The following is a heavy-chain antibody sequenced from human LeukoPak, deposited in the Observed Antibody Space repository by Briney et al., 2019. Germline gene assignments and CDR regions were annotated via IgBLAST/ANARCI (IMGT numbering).Heavy chain of an antibody. D-gene: IGHD6-19*01. J-gene: IGHJ4*02. CDR3: ARRDSSGWNYFDY. Sequence: ASVKVSCKASGYTFTTYYIYWVRQAPGQGLEWMGMINLSGGTTSYAQNFQGRVTMTRDTSTSTVYMELSSLRSEDTAVYYCARRDSSGWNYFDYWGQGALVTVSS. CDR2: INLSGGTT. CDR1: GYTFTTYY. V-gene: IGHV1-46*01.